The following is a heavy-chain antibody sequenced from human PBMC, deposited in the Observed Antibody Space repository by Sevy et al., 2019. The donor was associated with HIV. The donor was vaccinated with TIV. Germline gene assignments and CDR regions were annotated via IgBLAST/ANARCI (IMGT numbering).Heavy chain of an antibody. J-gene: IGHJ4*02. Sequence: GASVKVSCKASGYNFNSYGITWVRQAPRQGLEPMGWIGVNTGKTSYASGLQARISMTADTSTTTVYMELRTLTSDDTAMYFCARDSYYYDMHSSYRPPDYWGQGTLVTVSS. V-gene: IGHV1-18*04. CDR2: IGVNTGKT. CDR3: ARDSYYYDMHSSYRPPDY. D-gene: IGHD3-22*01. CDR1: GYNFNSYG.